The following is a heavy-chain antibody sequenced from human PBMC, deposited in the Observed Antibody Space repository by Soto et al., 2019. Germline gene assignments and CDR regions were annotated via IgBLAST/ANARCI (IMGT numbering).Heavy chain of an antibody. CDR2: IYHSGNT. CDR3: ARASASSKLRGVVIN. V-gene: IGHV4-4*02. J-gene: IGHJ4*02. CDR1: GASIITDNW. Sequence: QVQLQESGPGLVKPSGTLSLTCALSGASIITDNWWSWVRQPPGKEMEWIREIYHSGNTNFNPSVKSRVTISVDTSKNQFSLTVSSVTAADTAIYYCARASASSKLRGVVINWGQGTLVTVSS. D-gene: IGHD3-10*01.